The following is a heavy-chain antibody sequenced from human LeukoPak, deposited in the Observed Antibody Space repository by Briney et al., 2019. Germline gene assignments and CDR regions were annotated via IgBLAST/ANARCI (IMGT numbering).Heavy chain of an antibody. J-gene: IGHJ5*02. CDR2: ISSSSSYI. D-gene: IGHD3-10*01. Sequence: GGSLRPSCAASGFTFSSYSMNRVRQAPGKGLEWVSSISSSSSYIYSSDSRKGRFTIYTDNAKNSLYLHMNSPRAEDTAVYYCARGDYYGSGSYYDNWFDPWGQGTLVTVSS. V-gene: IGHV3-21*01. CDR1: GFTFSSYS. CDR3: ARGDYYGSGSYYDNWFDP.